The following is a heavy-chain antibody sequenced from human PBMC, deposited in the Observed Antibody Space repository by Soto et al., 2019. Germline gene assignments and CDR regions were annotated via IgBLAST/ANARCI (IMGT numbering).Heavy chain of an antibody. D-gene: IGHD3-10*01. J-gene: IGHJ4*02. CDR1: GGTFSSYA. V-gene: IGHV1-69*13. CDR3: ARTLGSYGSVRFDY. Sequence: ASVKVSCKASGGTFSSYAISWVRQAPGQGLEWMGGIIPIFGTANYAQKFQGRVTITADESTSTAYMELSSLRSGDTAVYYCARTLGSYGSVRFDYWGQGTLVTVSS. CDR2: IIPIFGTA.